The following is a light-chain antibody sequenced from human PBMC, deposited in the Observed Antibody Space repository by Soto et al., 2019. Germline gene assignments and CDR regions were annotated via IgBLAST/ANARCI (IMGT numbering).Light chain of an antibody. CDR2: DVS. CDR1: SSDVGGYDY. V-gene: IGLV2-11*01. CDR3: CSYAGSNTPYV. Sequence: QSALTQPRSVSGSPGQSVTISCTGTSSDVGGYDYVSWYQQHPGKAPQLMIYDVSKRPSGVPDRFSGSKSGNTASLTIFGLQAEDEADYYCCSYAGSNTPYVFGTGTKVTVL. J-gene: IGLJ1*01.